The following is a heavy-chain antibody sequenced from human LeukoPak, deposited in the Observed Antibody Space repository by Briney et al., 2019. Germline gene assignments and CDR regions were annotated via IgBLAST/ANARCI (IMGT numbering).Heavy chain of an antibody. CDR2: IYPGDSDT. J-gene: IGHJ5*02. D-gene: IGHD3-10*01. Sequence: GESLKISCQGSGYSFTSYWIGWVRQMPGKGLEWMGIIYPGDSDTRYSPSFQGQVTISADKSISTAYLQWSSLKASDTAMYYCARQGRLWFGELPNYNWFDPWGQGTLVTVSS. CDR1: GYSFTSYW. CDR3: ARQGRLWFGELPNYNWFDP. V-gene: IGHV5-51*01.